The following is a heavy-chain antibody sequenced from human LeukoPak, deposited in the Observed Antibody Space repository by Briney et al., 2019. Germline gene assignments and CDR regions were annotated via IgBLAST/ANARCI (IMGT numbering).Heavy chain of an antibody. Sequence: GGSLRLSCAASGFTLSSYVMSWVRQAPGKGLEWVSYVSSSGTTTYYADSVKGRFTISRDNGKNLVSLQMNSLRDEDTAVYYCARADRDGNKRFLDWGQGTLVTVSS. CDR1: GFTLSSYV. J-gene: IGHJ4*02. D-gene: IGHD5-24*01. CDR3: ARADRDGNKRFLD. CDR2: VSSSGTTT. V-gene: IGHV3-48*02.